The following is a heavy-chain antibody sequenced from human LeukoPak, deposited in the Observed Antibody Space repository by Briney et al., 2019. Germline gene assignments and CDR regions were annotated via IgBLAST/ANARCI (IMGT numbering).Heavy chain of an antibody. CDR2: SYASGTT. Sequence: SETLSLTCTVSGGSIVSHYWNWIRQPAGRGLEWIGRSYASGTTNTSPSLKSRVTMSVDTSKNQFPLKLSSVTAADTAVYYCAKDSSTWGNLAGHFDSWGQGTLVTVSS. D-gene: IGHD6-13*01. J-gene: IGHJ4*02. CDR3: AKDSSTWGNLAGHFDS. CDR1: GGSIVSHY. V-gene: IGHV4-4*07.